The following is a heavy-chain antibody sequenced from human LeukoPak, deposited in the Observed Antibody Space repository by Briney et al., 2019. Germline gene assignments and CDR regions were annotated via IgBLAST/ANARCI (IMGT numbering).Heavy chain of an antibody. V-gene: IGHV4-38-2*02. J-gene: IGHJ3*02. CDR3: ARSRFLEWLVHDAFDI. D-gene: IGHD3-3*01. CDR1: GHSISSGYY. CDR2: IYHSGST. Sequence: SETLSLTCTVSGHSISSGYYWGWIRQPPGKGLEWIGGIYHSGSTYYNPSLKSRVTISVDTSKNQFSLKLSSVTAADTAVYYCARSRFLEWLVHDAFDIWGQGTMVTVSS.